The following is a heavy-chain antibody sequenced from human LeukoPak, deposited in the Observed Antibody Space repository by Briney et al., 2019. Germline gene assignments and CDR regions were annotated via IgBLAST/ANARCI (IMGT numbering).Heavy chain of an antibody. CDR1: GFTFSSYW. Sequence: PGGSLRFSCAASGFTFSSYWMNWARQAPGKGLEWVASISHNGNVNYYVDSVKGRFTISRDNAKNSLYLQMSNLRAEDTAVYFCARGGGLDVWGQGATVTVSS. D-gene: IGHD3-16*01. J-gene: IGHJ6*02. CDR2: ISHNGNVN. CDR3: ARGGGLDV. V-gene: IGHV3-7*03.